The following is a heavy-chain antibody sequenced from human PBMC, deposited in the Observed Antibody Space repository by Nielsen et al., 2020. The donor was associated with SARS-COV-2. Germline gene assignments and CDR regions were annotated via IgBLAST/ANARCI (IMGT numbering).Heavy chain of an antibody. CDR1: GFTVSSNY. CDR3: AIIWSGYTDAFDI. V-gene: IGHV3-21*01. CDR2: ISSSSSYI. Sequence: GESLKISCAASGFTVSSNYMSWVRQAPGKGLEWVSSISSSSSYIYYADSVKGRFTISRDNAKNSLYLQMNSLRAEDTAVYYCAIIWSGYTDAFDIWGQGTMVTVSS. D-gene: IGHD3-3*01. J-gene: IGHJ3*02.